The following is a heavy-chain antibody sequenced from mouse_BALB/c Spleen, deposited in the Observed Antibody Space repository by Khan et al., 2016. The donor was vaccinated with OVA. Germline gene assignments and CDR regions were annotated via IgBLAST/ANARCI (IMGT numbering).Heavy chain of an antibody. J-gene: IGHJ3*01. CDR2: FNPSNGYT. Sequence: QVQLKQSGAELARPGASVKMSCKASGYTFTSYTIHWIKLRPGQGLEWIGYFNPSNGYTNYNQKFKDKATLTADKSSTTAYMELSSLTSDDSALYNGVRDGAYHRNDGWFAYWGQGTLVTVSA. D-gene: IGHD2-14*01. CDR1: GYTFTSYT. CDR3: VRDGAYHRNDGWFAY. V-gene: IGHV1-4*01.